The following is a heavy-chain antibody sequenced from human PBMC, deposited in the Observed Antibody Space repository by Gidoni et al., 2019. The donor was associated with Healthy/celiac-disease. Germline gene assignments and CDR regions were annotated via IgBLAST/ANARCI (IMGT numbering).Heavy chain of an antibody. D-gene: IGHD3-10*01. CDR1: GGSFSGYY. J-gene: IGHJ4*02. V-gene: IGHV4-34*01. Sequence: QVQLQQWGAGLLKPSETLSLTCAVYGGSFSGYYWSWIRQPPGKGLEWIGEINHSGSPNYNPSLKSRVTISVDTSKNQFSLKLSSVTAADTAVYYCARGPGYYGSGSYYPFDYWGQGTLVTVSS. CDR2: INHSGSP. CDR3: ARGPGYYGSGSYYPFDY.